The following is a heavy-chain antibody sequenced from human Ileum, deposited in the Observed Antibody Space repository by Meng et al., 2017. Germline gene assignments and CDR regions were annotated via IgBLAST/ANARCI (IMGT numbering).Heavy chain of an antibody. CDR1: GGSISSSFY. J-gene: IGHJ4*02. CDR3: VRHGGKYFDS. Sequence: VQLQEPGPGLLEPSGTLSLTCTVSGGSISSSFYWSWVRQSPGKGLEWIGQIYLAGSPNYNPSLESRVTISVDKSKNQFSLRLTSVTAADTAIFYCVRHGGKYFDSWGQGTLVTVSS. V-gene: IGHV4-4*02. D-gene: IGHD2-15*01. CDR2: IYLAGSP.